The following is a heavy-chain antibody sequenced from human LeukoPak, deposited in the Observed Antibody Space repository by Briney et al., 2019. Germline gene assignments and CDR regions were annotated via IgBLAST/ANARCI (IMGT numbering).Heavy chain of an antibody. CDR1: GFTVSSNY. D-gene: IGHD4-17*01. Sequence: PGGSLRLSCAASGFTVSSNYMSWVRQAPGKGLEWVSVIYSGGSTYYADSVKGRFTISRDNSKNTLYLQMNSLRAEDTAVYYCARSYGDYGLDAFDIWGQGTMVTVSS. J-gene: IGHJ3*02. V-gene: IGHV3-53*05. CDR2: IYSGGST. CDR3: ARSYGDYGLDAFDI.